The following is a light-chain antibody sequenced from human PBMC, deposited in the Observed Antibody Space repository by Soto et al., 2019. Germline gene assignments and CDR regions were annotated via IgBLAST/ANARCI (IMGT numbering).Light chain of an antibody. CDR3: QQYGGSPLFT. J-gene: IGKJ3*01. CDR2: GAS. Sequence: DIVLTQSPGTLSLSPGERATLSCRATQSISNNYLAWYQQKPGQAPSLLIYGASSRATGIPDRFSGSGSGTDFTLTISRLEPEDFAVYYCQQYGGSPLFTFGPGTKVDIK. CDR1: QSISNNY. V-gene: IGKV3-20*01.